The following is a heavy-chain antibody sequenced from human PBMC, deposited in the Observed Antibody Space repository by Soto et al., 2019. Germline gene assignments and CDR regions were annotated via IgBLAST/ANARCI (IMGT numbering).Heavy chain of an antibody. Sequence: SVRVSCKASGGTFSSYAISWVRQAPGQGLEWMGGIIPIFGTANYAQKFQGRVTITADESTSTAYMELSSLRSEDTAVYYCARNRYPRIAARPNDYYGMDVWGQGTKVTVSS. V-gene: IGHV1-69*13. J-gene: IGHJ6*02. D-gene: IGHD6-6*01. CDR3: ARNRYPRIAARPNDYYGMDV. CDR2: IIPIFGTA. CDR1: GGTFSSYA.